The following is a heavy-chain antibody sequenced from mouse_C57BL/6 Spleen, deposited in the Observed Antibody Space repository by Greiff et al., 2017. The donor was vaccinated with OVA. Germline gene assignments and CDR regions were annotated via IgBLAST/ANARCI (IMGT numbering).Heavy chain of an antibody. Sequence: QVQLQQSGAELVRPGTSVKVSCKASGYAFTNYLIEWVKQRPGQGLEWIGVINPGSGGTNYNEKFKGKATLTADKSSSTAYMQLSSLTSEDSAVYFCATDGHYEAMDYWGQGTSVTVSS. V-gene: IGHV1-54*01. D-gene: IGHD2-3*01. CDR1: GYAFTNYL. CDR2: INPGSGGT. J-gene: IGHJ4*01. CDR3: ATDGHYEAMDY.